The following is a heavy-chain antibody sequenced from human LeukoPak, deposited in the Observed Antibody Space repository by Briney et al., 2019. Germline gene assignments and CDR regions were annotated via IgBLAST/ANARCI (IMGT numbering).Heavy chain of an antibody. CDR2: IYYSGST. J-gene: IGHJ6*03. D-gene: IGHD1-1*01. CDR3: ATKGTTGTTSCYYYYMDV. V-gene: IGHV4-59*08. CDR1: GGSISSYY. Sequence: PSETLSLTCTVSGGSISSYYWSWIRQPPGKGLEWIGYIYYSGSTNYNPSLKSRVTISVDTSKNQFSLKLSSVTAADTAVYYCATKGTTGTTSCYYYYMDVWGKGTTVTVSS.